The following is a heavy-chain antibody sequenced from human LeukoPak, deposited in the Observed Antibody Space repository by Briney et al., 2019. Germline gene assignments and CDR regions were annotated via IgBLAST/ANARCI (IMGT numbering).Heavy chain of an antibody. V-gene: IGHV3-33*01. Sequence: PGGSLRLSCAASGFTFSSYGMHWVRQAPGKGLEWVAVIWYDGSNKYYADSVKGRFTISRDNSENTLYLQMNSLRAEDTAVYYCARDFDSSCFDYWGQGTLVTVSS. CDR2: IWYDGSNK. CDR3: ARDFDSSCFDY. D-gene: IGHD6-13*01. J-gene: IGHJ4*02. CDR1: GFTFSSYG.